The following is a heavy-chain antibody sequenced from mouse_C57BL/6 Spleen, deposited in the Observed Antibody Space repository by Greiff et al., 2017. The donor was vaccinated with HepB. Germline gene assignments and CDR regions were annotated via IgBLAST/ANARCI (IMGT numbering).Heavy chain of an antibody. CDR2: INPYNGDT. J-gene: IGHJ4*01. V-gene: IGHV1-20*01. CDR1: GYSFTGYF. Sequence: EVQLQQSGPELVKPGDSVKISCKASGYSFTGYFMNWVMQSHGKSLEWIGRINPYNGDTFYNQKFKGKATLTVDKSSSTAHMELRSLTSEDSAVYYCARGDYSNPYYALDYWGQGTSDTVSS. D-gene: IGHD2-5*01. CDR3: ARGDYSNPYYALDY.